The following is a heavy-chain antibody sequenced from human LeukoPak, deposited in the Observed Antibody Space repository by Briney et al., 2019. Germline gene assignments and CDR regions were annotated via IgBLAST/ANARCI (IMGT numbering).Heavy chain of an antibody. CDR1: GYTFTSYY. CDR3: ASPSIAVAKYYYYMDV. V-gene: IGHV1-46*01. J-gene: IGHJ6*03. D-gene: IGHD6-19*01. CDR2: INPSGGST. Sequence: ASVKVSCKASGYTFTSYYMHWVRQAPGQGLEWMGLINPSGGSTSYAQKFQGRVTMTRDTSTSTAYMELSSLRSEDTAVYYCASPSIAVAKYYYYMDVWGKGTTVTVSS.